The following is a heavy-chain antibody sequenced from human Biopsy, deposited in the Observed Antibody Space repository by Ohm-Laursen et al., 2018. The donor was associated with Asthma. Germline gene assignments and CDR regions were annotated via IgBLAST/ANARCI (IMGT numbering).Heavy chain of an antibody. V-gene: IGHV3-30-3*01. CDR2: ISYDGSNK. Sequence: SLRLSCEASGFTFSSYAMHWVRQAPGKGLEWVAVISYDGSNKYYADSVKGRFTISRDNSKNTLYLQMNSLRAEDTAVYYCARDLHPTNHLGELSEGFDYWGQGTLVTVSS. CDR1: GFTFSSYA. J-gene: IGHJ4*02. CDR3: ARDLHPTNHLGELSEGFDY. D-gene: IGHD3-16*02.